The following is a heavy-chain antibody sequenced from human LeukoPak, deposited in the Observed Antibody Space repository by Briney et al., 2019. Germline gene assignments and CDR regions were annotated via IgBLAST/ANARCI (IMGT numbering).Heavy chain of an antibody. D-gene: IGHD2-2*01. CDR3: ARAGFTIVVPGAIYFDRFDI. J-gene: IGHJ3*02. CDR2: INPNSGGT. Sequence: GASVKVSCKASGYMFTGHYMHWVRQAPGQGLELMGRINPNSGGTDYAQKFQGRVTMTRDTSISTVYMELSRLRSDDTTVYYCARAGFTIVVPGAIYFDRFDIWGQGTTVTVSS. CDR1: GYMFTGHY. V-gene: IGHV1-2*06.